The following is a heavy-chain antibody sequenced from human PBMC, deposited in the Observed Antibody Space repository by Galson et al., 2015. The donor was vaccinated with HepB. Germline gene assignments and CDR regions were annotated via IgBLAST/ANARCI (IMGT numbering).Heavy chain of an antibody. CDR1: GFTFSSYA. Sequence: SLRLSCAASGFTFSSYAMHWVRQAPGKGLEWVAVISYDGSNKYYADSVKGRFTISRDNSKNTLYLQMNSLRAEDTAVYYCAREGIAVAGSYYWGQGTLVTVSS. CDR3: AREGIAVAGSYY. D-gene: IGHD6-19*01. V-gene: IGHV3-30*04. J-gene: IGHJ4*02. CDR2: ISYDGSNK.